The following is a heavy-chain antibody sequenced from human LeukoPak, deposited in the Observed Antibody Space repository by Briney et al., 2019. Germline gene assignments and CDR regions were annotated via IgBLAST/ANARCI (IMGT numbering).Heavy chain of an antibody. D-gene: IGHD6-19*01. V-gene: IGHV3-23*01. CDR3: AKMVHTEQWLVPFDY. CDR1: GFTFSNYA. J-gene: IGHJ4*02. CDR2: ISGSGGST. Sequence: GGSLRLSCAASGFTFSNYAMNWVRQAPGKGLEWVSTISGSGGSTYYADSVKGRFTISRDNSKNTLYLQMNSLRAEDTAVYYCAKMVHTEQWLVPFDYWGQGTLVTVSS.